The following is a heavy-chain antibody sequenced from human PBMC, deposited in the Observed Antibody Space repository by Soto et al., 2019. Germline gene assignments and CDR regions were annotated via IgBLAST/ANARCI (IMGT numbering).Heavy chain of an antibody. J-gene: IGHJ3*02. V-gene: IGHV1-8*01. D-gene: IGHD4-17*01. CDR1: GYTFTSYD. CDR3: ARWTTGKNDAFDI. Sequence: ASVKVSCKASGYTFTSYDINWVRQATGQGLEWMGCMNPNSGNTGYAQKFQGRVTMTSNTSISTAYMELSSLRSEDTAVYYCARWTTGKNDAFDIWGQGTMVTVSS. CDR2: MNPNSGNT.